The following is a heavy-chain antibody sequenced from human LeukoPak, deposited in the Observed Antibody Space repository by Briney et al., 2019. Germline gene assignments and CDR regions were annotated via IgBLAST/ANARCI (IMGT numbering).Heavy chain of an antibody. V-gene: IGHV1-69*04. CDR1: GGTFSSYA. D-gene: IGHD5-18*01. Sequence: ASVKVSCKASGGTFSSYAISWVRQAPGQGLEWMGRIIPILGIADYAQKFQGRVTITADKSTSTAYMELSSLRSEDTAVYYCARGVGYNYGLYYHYGMDVWGQGTTVTVSS. CDR2: IIPILGIA. CDR3: ARGVGYNYGLYYHYGMDV. J-gene: IGHJ6*02.